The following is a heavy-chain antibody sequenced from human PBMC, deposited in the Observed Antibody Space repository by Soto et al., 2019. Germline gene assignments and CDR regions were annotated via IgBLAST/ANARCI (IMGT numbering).Heavy chain of an antibody. CDR2: IIPIFGTA. Sequence: GASVKVSCKASGGTFSSYAISWVRQAPGQGLEWMGGIIPIFGTANYAQKFQGRVTITADESTSTAYMELSSLRSEDTAVYYCARIHSSRWSFDYWGQGSLVTVAS. CDR1: GGTFSSYA. V-gene: IGHV1-69*13. CDR3: ARIHSSRWSFDY. D-gene: IGHD6-19*01. J-gene: IGHJ4*02.